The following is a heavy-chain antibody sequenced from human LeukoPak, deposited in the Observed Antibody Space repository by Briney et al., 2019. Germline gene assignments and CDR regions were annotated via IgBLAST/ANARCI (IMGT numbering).Heavy chain of an antibody. D-gene: IGHD1-1*01. CDR3: ARGLYEERGDY. CDR1: GFTFSSYA. Sequence: PGGSLRLSCAASGFTFSSYAMHWVRQAPGKGLEWVAVISYDGSNKYYADSVKGRFTISRDNSKNTLYLQMNSLRAEDTAVYYCARGLYEERGDYWGQGTLVTVSS. V-gene: IGHV3-30-3*01. CDR2: ISYDGSNK. J-gene: IGHJ4*02.